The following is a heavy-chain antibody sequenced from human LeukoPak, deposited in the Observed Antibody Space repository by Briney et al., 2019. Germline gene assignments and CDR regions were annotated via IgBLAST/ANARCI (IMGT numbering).Heavy chain of an antibody. CDR3: ASGRSGNQLLYVY. D-gene: IGHD2-2*02. V-gene: IGHV4-34*01. CDR2: INHSGGT. J-gene: IGHJ4*02. Sequence: PSGTLSLTCAVYGRSFSGYYWTWIRQPPGKGLEWIGEINHSGGTDHNPSLKSRVTMSVDTSKNQISLQLTSVTAADTAVYYCASGRSGNQLLYVYWGQGTLVTVSS. CDR1: GRSFSGYY.